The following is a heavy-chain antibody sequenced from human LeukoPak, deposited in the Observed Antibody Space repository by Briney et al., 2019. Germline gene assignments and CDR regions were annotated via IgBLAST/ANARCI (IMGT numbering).Heavy chain of an antibody. CDR1: GFTFSTYT. CDR3: AREVPAAMSGSDI. J-gene: IGHJ3*02. Sequence: PGGSLRLSCEASGFTFSTYTMNWVRQAPGKGLEWVASISSSSDYIYYADPVKGRFSISRDNAKKSLNLQMNSLRAEDTAVYYCAREVPAAMSGSDIWGQGTMVTVSS. D-gene: IGHD2-2*01. CDR2: ISSSSDYI. V-gene: IGHV3-21*01.